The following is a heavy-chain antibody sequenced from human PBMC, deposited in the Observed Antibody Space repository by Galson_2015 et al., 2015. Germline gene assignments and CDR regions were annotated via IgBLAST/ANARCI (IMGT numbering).Heavy chain of an antibody. V-gene: IGHV3-53*01. D-gene: IGHD3-10*01. J-gene: IGHJ4*02. CDR3: ARGRGFIFDF. Sequence: VSVLSKTDTAYYVDSVRGRFTISRDNSKNTVYLQMDYLTVDDTAVYYCARGRGFIFDFWGQGTLVTVSS. CDR2: LSKTDTA.